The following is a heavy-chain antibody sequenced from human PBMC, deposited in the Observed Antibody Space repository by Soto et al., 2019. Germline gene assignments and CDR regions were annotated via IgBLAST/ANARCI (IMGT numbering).Heavy chain of an antibody. Sequence: EAQLSESGGGLVQPGGSMRLSCAACGFIFNNYAMNWVRQATGKGLEWVSGIGGGEGDEKEYADSVKGRFTISRENPKNALFLQLNSLRAEDTAVYYCAKDRMSDNGVWDAFDVWGPGAMVTVSS. J-gene: IGHJ3*01. CDR1: GFIFNNYA. D-gene: IGHD2-15*01. CDR2: IGGGEGDEK. V-gene: IGHV3-23*01. CDR3: AKDRMSDNGVWDAFDV.